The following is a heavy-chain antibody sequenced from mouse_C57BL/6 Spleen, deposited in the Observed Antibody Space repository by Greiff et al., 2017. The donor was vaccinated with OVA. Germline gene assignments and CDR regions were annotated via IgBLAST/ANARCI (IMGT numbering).Heavy chain of an antibody. D-gene: IGHD2-4*01. CDR3: ARSIYYDYNVFAY. CDR1: GYSITSGYY. Sequence: EVKLMESGPGLVKPSQSLSLTCSVTGYSITSGYYWNWIRKFPGNKLEWMGYISYDGSNNYNPSLKNRISITRDTSKNQFFLKLNSVTTEDTATYYCARSIYYDYNVFAYWGQGTLVTVSA. CDR2: ISYDGSN. V-gene: IGHV3-6*01. J-gene: IGHJ3*01.